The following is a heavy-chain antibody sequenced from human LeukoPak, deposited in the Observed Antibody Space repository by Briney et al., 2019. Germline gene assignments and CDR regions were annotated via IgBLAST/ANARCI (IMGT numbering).Heavy chain of an antibody. Sequence: SETLSLTCTVSGGSISSGTYYWSWIRQPAGKGLEWIGRIYTSGSTNYNPSLKSRVTISVDTSKNRFSLKLNSVTAADTAVYYCARGSFYGSGSFYKASFDPWGQGTLVTVSS. CDR1: GGSISSGTYY. CDR2: IYTSGST. CDR3: ARGSFYGSGSFYKASFDP. D-gene: IGHD3-10*01. V-gene: IGHV4-61*02. J-gene: IGHJ5*02.